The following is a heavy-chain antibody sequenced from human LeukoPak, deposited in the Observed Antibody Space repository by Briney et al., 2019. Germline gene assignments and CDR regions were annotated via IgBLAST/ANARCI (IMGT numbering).Heavy chain of an antibody. CDR2: INHSGST. CDR3: ARESLTWLQSRTSWFDP. CDR1: GGSFSGYY. Sequence: PSETLSLTCAVYGGSFSGYYWSWLRQPPGKGLEWIGEINHSGSTNYNPSLKSRVTISVDTSKNQFSLKLSSVTAADTAVYYCARESLTWLQSRTSWFDPWGQGTLVTVSS. D-gene: IGHD5-24*01. J-gene: IGHJ5*02. V-gene: IGHV4-34*01.